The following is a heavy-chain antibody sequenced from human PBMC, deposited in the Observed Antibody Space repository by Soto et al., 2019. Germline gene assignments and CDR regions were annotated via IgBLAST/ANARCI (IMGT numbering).Heavy chain of an antibody. D-gene: IGHD6-6*01. CDR2: IIPIFGTA. J-gene: IGHJ6*02. CDR1: GGTFRSYA. Sequence: SVKVSCKASGGTFRSYAISWVRQAPGQGLEWMGGIIPIFGTANYAQKFQGRVTITADESTSTAYMELSSLRSEDTAVYYCARGGIAAPYYYYGMDVWGQGTTVTVSS. V-gene: IGHV1-69*13. CDR3: ARGGIAAPYYYYGMDV.